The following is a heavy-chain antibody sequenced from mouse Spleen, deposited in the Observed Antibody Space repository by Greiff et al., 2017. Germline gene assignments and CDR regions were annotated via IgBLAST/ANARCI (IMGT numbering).Heavy chain of an antibody. CDR3: AREGGY. V-gene: IGHV1-15*01. Sequence: QVQLKESGAELVRPGASVTLSCKASGYTFTDYEMHWVKQTPVHGLEWIGAIDPETGGTAYNQKFKGKAILTADKSSSTAYMQLSSLTSEDSAVYYCAREGGYWGQGTTLTVSS. J-gene: IGHJ2*01. CDR1: GYTFTDYE. CDR2: IDPETGGT.